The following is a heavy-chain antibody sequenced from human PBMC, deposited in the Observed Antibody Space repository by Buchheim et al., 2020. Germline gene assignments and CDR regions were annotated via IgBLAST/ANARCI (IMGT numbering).Heavy chain of an antibody. Sequence: EVQLVESGGGLVQPGGSLRLSCAASGFTFSNYYMDWVRQAPGKGLEWVGRSRDKANKYTTASVASVKDRFTITRDDSKSSFYLQMNSLKFEDTAVYYCARYQSGAKGFDYWGQGTL. CDR2: SRDKANKYTT. CDR3: ARYQSGAKGFDY. D-gene: IGHD2-2*01. V-gene: IGHV3-72*01. CDR1: GFTFSNYY. J-gene: IGHJ4*02.